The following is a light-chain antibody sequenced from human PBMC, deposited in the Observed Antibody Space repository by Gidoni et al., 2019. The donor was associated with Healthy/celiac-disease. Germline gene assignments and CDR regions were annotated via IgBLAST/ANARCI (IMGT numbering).Light chain of an antibody. Sequence: EIVLTQSPATLSLSPGERATPSCGASQSVSSSYLAWYQQKPVLAPRLLIYDASSRATGIPDRFSGSGSGTDFTLTISRLEPEDFAVYYCQQYGSSPAITFGQGTRLEIK. J-gene: IGKJ5*01. CDR2: DAS. CDR1: QSVSSSY. V-gene: IGKV3D-20*01. CDR3: QQYGSSPAIT.